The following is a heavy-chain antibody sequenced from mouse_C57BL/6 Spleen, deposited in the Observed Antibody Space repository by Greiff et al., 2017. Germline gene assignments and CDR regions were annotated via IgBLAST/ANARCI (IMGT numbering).Heavy chain of an antibody. D-gene: IGHD2-4*01. Sequence: EVQLVESGGGLVKPGGSLKLSCAASGFTFSDYGMPWVRQAPEKGLEWVAYLSSGSSTIYYADTVKGPFTLSRDNAKNTLFLQMTSLRSEDTAMYYCAKKKTDEYDDPYAMDYWGQGTSVTVSS. CDR2: LSSGSSTI. CDR1: GFTFSDYG. CDR3: AKKKTDEYDDPYAMDY. J-gene: IGHJ4*01. V-gene: IGHV5-17*01.